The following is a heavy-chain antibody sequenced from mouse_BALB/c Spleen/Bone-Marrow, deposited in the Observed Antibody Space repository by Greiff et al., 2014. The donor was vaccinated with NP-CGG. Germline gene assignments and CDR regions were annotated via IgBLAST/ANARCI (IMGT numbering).Heavy chain of an antibody. D-gene: IGHD2-5*01. CDR3: ARTSNYVDFDY. V-gene: IGHV2-4-1*01. CDR1: GFSLTSYG. CDR2: IWSGGGS. J-gene: IGHJ2*01. Sequence: VQVQQSGPGLVQPSQSLSITCTVSGFSLTSYGVHWVRQSPGKGLEWLGAIWSGGGSDYNAAFISRLSITKDNSKSQVFFKMFSLQVDDTAIYYCARTSNYVDFDYWGQGTTLTVSS.